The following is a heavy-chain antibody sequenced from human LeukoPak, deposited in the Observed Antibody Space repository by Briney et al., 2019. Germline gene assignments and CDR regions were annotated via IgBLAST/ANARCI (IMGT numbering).Heavy chain of an antibody. Sequence: PSQTLSLTCAISGDSVSSNSAAWNWIRQSPSRGLEWLGRTYYRSKWYNDYAVSVKSRITINPDTSKNQFSLQLNSVTPEDTAVYYCTREGAAYCGGDCLSHYYYGMDVWGQGTTVTVSS. CDR2: TYYRSKWYN. V-gene: IGHV6-1*01. CDR1: GDSVSSNSAA. D-gene: IGHD2-21*02. CDR3: TREGAAYCGGDCLSHYYYGMDV. J-gene: IGHJ6*02.